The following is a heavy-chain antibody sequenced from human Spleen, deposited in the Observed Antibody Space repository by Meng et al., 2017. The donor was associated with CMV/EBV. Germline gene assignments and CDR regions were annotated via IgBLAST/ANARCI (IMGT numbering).Heavy chain of an antibody. V-gene: IGHV3-48*03. CDR1: GFSFSDYE. J-gene: IGHJ3*02. CDR2: ISGSGSTI. CDR3: ARDGGAFDI. D-gene: IGHD2-15*01. Sequence: GGSLRLSCVASGFSFSDYEMNWVRQAPGQGLEWISYISGSGSTIYYADSVKGRFTISRDNAKNSLYLQMNSLRAEDTAVYYCARDGGAFDIWGQGTMVTVSS.